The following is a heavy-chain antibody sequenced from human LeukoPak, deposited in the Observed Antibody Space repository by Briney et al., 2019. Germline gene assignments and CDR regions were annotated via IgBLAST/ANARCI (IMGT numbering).Heavy chain of an antibody. J-gene: IGHJ4*02. CDR3: AKDYDSSAAIPYYFDY. V-gene: IGHV3-23*01. CDR2: ISGSGGST. CDR1: GFTFISYA. D-gene: IGHD3-22*01. Sequence: GGSLRLSCAASGFTFISYAMSWVRQARGKGLEWVSAISGSGGSTYYADSVKGRFTISRDNSKNTLYLQMNSLRAEDTAVYYCAKDYDSSAAIPYYFDYWGQGTLVTVSS.